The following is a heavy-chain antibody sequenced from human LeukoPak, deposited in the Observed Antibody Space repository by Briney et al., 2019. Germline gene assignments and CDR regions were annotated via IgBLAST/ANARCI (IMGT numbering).Heavy chain of an antibody. D-gene: IGHD6-19*01. CDR3: AKVFQPGYSSGWYGDY. Sequence: PGGSLRLSCAASGFTFSSYGMHWVRQAPGKGLEWVAFIRYDGSNKYYADSVKGRFTISRDNSKNTLYLQMNSLRAEDTAVYYCAKVFQPGYSSGWYGDYWGQGTLVTVSS. V-gene: IGHV3-30*02. CDR1: GFTFSSYG. CDR2: IRYDGSNK. J-gene: IGHJ4*02.